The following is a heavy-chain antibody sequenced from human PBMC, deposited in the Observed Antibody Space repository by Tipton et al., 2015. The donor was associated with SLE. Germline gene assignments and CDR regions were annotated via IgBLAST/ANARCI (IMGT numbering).Heavy chain of an antibody. D-gene: IGHD5-12*01. J-gene: IGHJ4*02. Sequence: TLSLTCTASGGSISSGSYYWSWIRQPAGKGLEWIGHIYTSGSTNYNPSLKSRVTISVDTSKNQFSLKLRSVTAADTAVYYCARDPAGGSGFWGQGMLVTVSS. V-gene: IGHV4-61*09. CDR2: IYTSGST. CDR3: ARDPAGGSGF. CDR1: GGSISSGSYY.